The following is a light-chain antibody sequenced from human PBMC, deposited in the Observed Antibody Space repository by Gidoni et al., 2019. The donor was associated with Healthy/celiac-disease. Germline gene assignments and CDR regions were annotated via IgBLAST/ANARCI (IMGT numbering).Light chain of an antibody. CDR1: QSISSY. CDR3: QQSYSTPLT. V-gene: IGKV1-39*01. CDR2: AAS. Sequence: DIQMTPSPSSLSASVGDRVTITCRASQSISSYINWYQQKPGKAPKLLIYAASSLQSGVPSRFSGSGSGTDFTLTISSLQPEDFTTYYCQQSYSTPLTFGGXTKVEIK. J-gene: IGKJ4*01.